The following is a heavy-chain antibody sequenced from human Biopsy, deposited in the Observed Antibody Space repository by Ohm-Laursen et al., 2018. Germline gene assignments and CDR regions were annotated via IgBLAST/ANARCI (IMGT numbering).Heavy chain of an antibody. Sequence: SLTLSLTCAVYGKTFSDYYWSWIRQPPGKGLEWIGEINHRGSTNYNPSLKSRVTISVDTSKNQFSLKLRSVTAADSAVYYCARAVDYYDPYYYYGLDVWGQGTTVTVSS. D-gene: IGHD3-16*01. V-gene: IGHV4-34*01. CDR1: GKTFSDYY. CDR2: INHRGST. J-gene: IGHJ6*02. CDR3: ARAVDYYDPYYYYGLDV.